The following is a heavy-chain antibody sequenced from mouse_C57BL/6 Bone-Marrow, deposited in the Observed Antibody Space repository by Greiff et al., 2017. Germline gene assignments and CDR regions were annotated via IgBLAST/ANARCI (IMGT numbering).Heavy chain of an antibody. CDR3: ASDQRWLPPCY. CDR2: IWGVGST. D-gene: IGHD2-3*01. CDR1: GFSLTSYG. Sequence: VKLVESGPGLVAPSQSLSITCTVSGFSLTSYGVDWVRQSPGKGLEWLGVIWGVGSTNYNSALKSRLSISKDNSKSQVFLKMNSLQTYDTAMYYCASDQRWLPPCYWGQGTPLTVSS. V-gene: IGHV2-6*01. J-gene: IGHJ2*01.